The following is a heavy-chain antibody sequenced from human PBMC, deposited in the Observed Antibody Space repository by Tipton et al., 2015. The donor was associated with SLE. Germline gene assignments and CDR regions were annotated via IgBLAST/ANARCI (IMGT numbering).Heavy chain of an antibody. CDR3: ARPDYCAGGTCYLD. V-gene: IGHV4-39*06. Sequence: TLSLTCTVSGGSISSSTYYWGWIRQPPGKGLEWVGSIYYTGTTYYTPSLKSRVTISVDTSKNQFALRLRSVTAADTAVYYCARPDYCAGGTCYLDWGQGILVTV. D-gene: IGHD2-8*02. J-gene: IGHJ4*02. CDR2: IYYTGTT. CDR1: GGSISSSTYY.